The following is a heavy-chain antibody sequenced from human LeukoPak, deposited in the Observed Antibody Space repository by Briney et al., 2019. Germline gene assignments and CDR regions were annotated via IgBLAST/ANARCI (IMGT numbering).Heavy chain of an antibody. D-gene: IGHD1-26*01. V-gene: IGHV3-7*04. CDR1: GFTFTYFW. CDR2: IKQDGSEK. CDR3: ARGGYYRFDY. Sequence: GGSLRLSCAASGFTFTYFWMTWVRQAPEKGLEWVANIKQDGSEKYYVDSVEGRFTISRDNAKNSLYLQMDSLRAEDTAVYYCARGGYYRFDYWGQGTLVTVSS. J-gene: IGHJ4*02.